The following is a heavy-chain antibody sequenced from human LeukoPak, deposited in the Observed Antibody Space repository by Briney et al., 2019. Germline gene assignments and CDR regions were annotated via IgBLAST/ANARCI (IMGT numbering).Heavy chain of an antibody. J-gene: IGHJ5*02. CDR2: ISSSGSTI. CDR1: GFTFSDYY. Sequence: GGSLRLSCAASGFTFSDYYMSWIRQAPGKGLEWVSYISSSGSTIYYADSVKGRFTISRDNAKNSLYLQMNSLRAEDTAVYYCARVSTPTYIAAEWFDPWGQGTLVTVSS. D-gene: IGHD6-13*01. V-gene: IGHV3-11*01. CDR3: ARVSTPTYIAAEWFDP.